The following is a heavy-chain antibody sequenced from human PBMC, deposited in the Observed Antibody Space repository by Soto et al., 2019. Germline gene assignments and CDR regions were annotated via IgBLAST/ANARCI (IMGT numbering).Heavy chain of an antibody. Sequence: SETLSLTCAVYGGSPSGYYWTWIRQPPGKGLEWIGEVNPGGITNYSPSVKSRLKISLDTSKKEVSLEMTSVTAADTAVYYCGRVVNEMAIQSIDSWALRSLVTV. V-gene: IGHV4-34*01. CDR2: VNPGGIT. J-gene: IGHJ5*01. CDR3: GRVVNEMAIQSIDS. CDR1: GGSPSGYY. D-gene: IGHD1-1*01.